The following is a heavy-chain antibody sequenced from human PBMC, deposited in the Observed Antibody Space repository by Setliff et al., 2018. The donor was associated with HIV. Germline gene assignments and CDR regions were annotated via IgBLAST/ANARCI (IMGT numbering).Heavy chain of an antibody. CDR3: AKGLSAFPPHGGFDK. J-gene: IGHJ3*02. Sequence: GGSLRLSCAASGFTFSSYAMSWVRQAAGKGLEWVSNTKYDGSESYYVDSVKGRFIASTDNAKNSLFLQMDSLRAEDTAVYYCAKGLSAFPPHGGFDKWGQGTMVTVS. D-gene: IGHD3-3*02. CDR2: TKYDGSES. CDR1: GFTFSSYA. V-gene: IGHV3-7*03.